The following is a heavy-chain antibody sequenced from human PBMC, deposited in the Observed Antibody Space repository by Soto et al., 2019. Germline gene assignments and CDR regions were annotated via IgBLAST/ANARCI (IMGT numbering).Heavy chain of an antibody. J-gene: IGHJ6*03. D-gene: IGHD6-13*01. CDR2: IKQDGSEK. CDR3: ARVGSSWPYYYYYMDV. V-gene: IGHV3-7*01. CDR1: GFTFSSYW. Sequence: GGSLRLSCAASGFTFSSYWMSWVRQAPGKGLEWVANIKQDGSEKYYVDSVKGRFTISRDNAKNSLYLQMNSLRAEDTAVYYSARVGSSWPYYYYYMDVWGKGTTVTVSS.